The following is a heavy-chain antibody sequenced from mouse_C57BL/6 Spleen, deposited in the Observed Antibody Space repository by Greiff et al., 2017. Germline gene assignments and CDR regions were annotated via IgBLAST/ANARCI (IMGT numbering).Heavy chain of an antibody. J-gene: IGHJ4*01. V-gene: IGHV1-26*01. CDR1: GYTFTDYY. CDR3: ARRNWDGYAMDY. D-gene: IGHD4-1*02. CDR2: INPNTGGT. Sequence: VQLQQSGPALVKPGASVKISCTASGYTFTDYYMNWVKQSHGKSLEWIGDINPNTGGTSYNQKFKGKATLTVDKSSSTAYMELRSLTSEDSAVYYCARRNWDGYAMDYWGQGTSVTVSS.